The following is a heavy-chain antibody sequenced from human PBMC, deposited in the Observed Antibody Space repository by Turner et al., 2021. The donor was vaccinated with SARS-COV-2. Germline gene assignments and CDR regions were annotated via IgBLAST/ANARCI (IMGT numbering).Heavy chain of an antibody. CDR1: GFTFSSYW. J-gene: IGHJ4*02. CDR3: ARDGPIAVVYFDY. V-gene: IGHV3-74*01. CDR2: MNSDGSST. D-gene: IGHD6-19*01. Sequence: EVQLVESGGGLVQPGGSLRLSCAASGFTFSSYWMHWGRQAPGKGRVWVSRMNSDGSSTSYADSVKGRFTISRDNAKNTLYLQMNSLRAEDTAVYYCARDGPIAVVYFDYWGQGTLVTVSS.